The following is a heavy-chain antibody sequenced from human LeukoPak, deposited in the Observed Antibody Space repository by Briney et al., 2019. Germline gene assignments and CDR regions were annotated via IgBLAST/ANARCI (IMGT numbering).Heavy chain of an antibody. D-gene: IGHD5-12*01. V-gene: IGHV4-59*01. CDR2: IYYSGST. CDR3: AGSTWLHDTFDI. CDR1: GGSISSYY. J-gene: IGHJ3*02. Sequence: SETLSLTCTVSGGSISSYYWSWIRQPPGKGLEWIGYIYYSGSTNYNPSLKSRVTISVDTSKNQFSLKLSSVTAADTAVYYCAGSTWLHDTFDIWGQGTMVTVSS.